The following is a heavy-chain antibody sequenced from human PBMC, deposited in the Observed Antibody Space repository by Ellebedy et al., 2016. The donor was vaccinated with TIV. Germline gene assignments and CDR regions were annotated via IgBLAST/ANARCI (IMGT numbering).Heavy chain of an antibody. D-gene: IGHD3-9*01. V-gene: IGHV3-7*01. CDR3: ARDAPVLRYFDWQIKDDY. CDR1: GFTFSHYW. J-gene: IGHJ4*02. Sequence: GESLKISCAASGFTFSHYWMSWVRQAPGRGLEWVANVNQNEREKYYVDSVKGRFTISRDNSKNSVYLQMNSLRAEDTAVYYCARDAPVLRYFDWQIKDDYWGQGTLVTVSS. CDR2: VNQNEREK.